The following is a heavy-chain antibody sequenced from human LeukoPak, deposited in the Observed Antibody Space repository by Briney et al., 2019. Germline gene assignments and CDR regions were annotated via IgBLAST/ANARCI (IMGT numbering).Heavy chain of an antibody. CDR2: INTDESDT. V-gene: IGHV3-74*03. CDR1: GFTLGRHW. Sequence: GGSLRLSCEASGFTLGRHWMHWVRQAPGKGPVWVARINTDESDTMYADAVRGRFVISRDNAKNTLFLQMNSLRAEDTAVYYCAREEGIVVVPAATYWGQGTLVTVSS. CDR3: AREEGIVVVPAATY. J-gene: IGHJ4*02. D-gene: IGHD2-2*01.